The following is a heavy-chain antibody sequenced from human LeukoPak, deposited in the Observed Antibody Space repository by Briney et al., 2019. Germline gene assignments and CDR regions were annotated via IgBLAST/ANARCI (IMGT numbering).Heavy chain of an antibody. CDR1: GGSLSSYY. D-gene: IGHD3-10*01. Sequence: SETLSLTCTVSGGSLSSYYGSWIRQPPGKGLEWSGYLYYSGSTNYNPSLKSRVTISVDTSKNQFSLKLSSVTAADTAVYYCARLMVRGASSYYYYGMDVWGQGTTVTVSS. V-gene: IGHV4-59*01. CDR2: LYYSGST. J-gene: IGHJ6*02. CDR3: ARLMVRGASSYYYYGMDV.